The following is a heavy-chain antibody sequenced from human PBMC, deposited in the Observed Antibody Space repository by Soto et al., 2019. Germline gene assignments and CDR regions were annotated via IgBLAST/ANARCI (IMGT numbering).Heavy chain of an antibody. CDR3: ARGAGIFGVVAFDS. CDR1: GDTIGSFT. V-gene: IGHV1-69*01. CDR2: IIPVLGSV. D-gene: IGHD3-3*01. J-gene: IGHJ4*02. Sequence: QVQLVQSGAEVRNPRSSVKVSCKASGDTIGSFTITWVRQAPGQGLEWMGGIIPVLGSVFYAQKFQGRVTITADDSTSTAYMELTSLRSEDTAVFYCARGAGIFGVVAFDSWGQGTLVTVSS.